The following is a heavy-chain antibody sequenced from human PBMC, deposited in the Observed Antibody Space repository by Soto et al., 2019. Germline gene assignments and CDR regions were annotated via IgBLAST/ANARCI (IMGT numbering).Heavy chain of an antibody. D-gene: IGHD1-26*01. J-gene: IGHJ5*02. V-gene: IGHV3-23*01. CDR3: AKKVLRGSYFWFDP. CDR2: ISGSGGST. Sequence: GSLRLSCAASGFTFSSYAMSWVRQAPGKGLEWVSAISGSGGSTYYADSVKGRFTISRDNSKNALYLQMNSLRAEDTAVYYCAKKVLRGSYFWFDPWGQGTLVTVSS. CDR1: GFTFSSYA.